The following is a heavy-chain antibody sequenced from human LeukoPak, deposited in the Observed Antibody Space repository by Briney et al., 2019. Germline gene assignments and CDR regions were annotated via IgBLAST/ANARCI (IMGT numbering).Heavy chain of an antibody. V-gene: IGHV4-59*01. CDR3: ARENYGMDV. J-gene: IGHJ6*02. Sequence: PSETLSLTCTVSGGSISSYYWSWIRQPPGKGLEWIGYIYYRGSTNYNPSLKSRVTISVDTSKNQFSLKLSSVTAADTAVYYCARENYGMDVWGQGTTVTVSS. CDR1: GGSISSYY. CDR2: IYYRGST.